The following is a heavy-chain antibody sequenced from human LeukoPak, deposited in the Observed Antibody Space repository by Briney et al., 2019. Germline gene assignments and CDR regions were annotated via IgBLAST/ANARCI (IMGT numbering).Heavy chain of an antibody. D-gene: IGHD3-9*01. CDR3: AKGVGYYNILTGYGFVRN. CDR1: GFTFSSYG. Sequence: GGSLRLSCAASGFTFSSYGMHWVRQAPGKGLEWVAFIRSDAGQKSYADSVKGRFTISRDNSKNTLYLQMNSLRAEDTAVYYCAKGVGYYNILTGYGFVRNWGQGTLVTVSS. J-gene: IGHJ4*02. CDR2: IRSDAGQK. V-gene: IGHV3-30*02.